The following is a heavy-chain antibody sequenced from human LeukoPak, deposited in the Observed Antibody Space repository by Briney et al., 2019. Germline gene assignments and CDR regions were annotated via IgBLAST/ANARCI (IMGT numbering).Heavy chain of an antibody. D-gene: IGHD6-13*01. V-gene: IGHV5-51*01. CDR3: GRLRSSSWYTVDY. J-gene: IGHJ4*02. Sequence: GESLKISCKGSGYTFPYYWIAWVRQMPGKGLEWMGIIYPDDSDTRYSPSFQGLVTISADKSITTAYLQWSSLKASDTAMYYCGRLRSSSWYTVDYWGQGTLVTVSS. CDR2: IYPDDSDT. CDR1: GYTFPYYW.